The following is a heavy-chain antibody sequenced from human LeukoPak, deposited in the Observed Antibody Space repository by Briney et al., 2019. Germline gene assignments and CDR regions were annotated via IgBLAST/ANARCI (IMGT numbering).Heavy chain of an antibody. CDR2: IIPIFGTT. Sequence: SVKVSCKASGGTFSSYTITWVRQAPGQGLEWMGGIIPIFGTTNYAQKFQGRVTITADESTSTVYMELSSLRSEDTAVYYCAREYSNTWRVGFHHWGQGTLVTVSS. V-gene: IGHV1-69*13. CDR1: GGTFSSYT. J-gene: IGHJ1*01. CDR3: AREYSNTWRVGFHH. D-gene: IGHD6-13*01.